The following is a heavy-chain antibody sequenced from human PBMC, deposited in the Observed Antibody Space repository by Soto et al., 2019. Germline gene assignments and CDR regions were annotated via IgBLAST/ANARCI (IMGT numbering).Heavy chain of an antibody. J-gene: IGHJ6*02. V-gene: IGHV2-26*03. CDR1: GFSLTNGKMG. CDR3: ARVNAESSSHSYGMDA. CDR2: FFSDAER. D-gene: IGHD2-8*01. Sequence: QVTLKESGPAVVKPTETLTLTCTISGFSLTNGKMGVSWIRQAPGKPLECLAHFFSDAERSYSPSLQSRPTLSPDTSGTQVVLSMADMDPVDTGTYFCARVNAESSSHSYGMDAWGQGTTVTVAS.